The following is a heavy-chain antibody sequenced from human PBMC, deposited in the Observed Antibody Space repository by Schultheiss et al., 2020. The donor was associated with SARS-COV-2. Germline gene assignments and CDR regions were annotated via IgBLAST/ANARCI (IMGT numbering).Heavy chain of an antibody. CDR3: AMGYDFWSGYYPPEYFQH. V-gene: IGHV4-34*01. D-gene: IGHD3-3*01. Sequence: SETLSPTCAVSGGSFSGYYWSWIRQPPGKGLEWIGEINHSGSTNYNPSLKSRVTVSLDTSKNQFSLRLSSVTAADTAVYYCAMGYDFWSGYYPPEYFQHWGQGTLVTVSS. CDR1: GGSFSGYY. J-gene: IGHJ1*01. CDR2: INHSGST.